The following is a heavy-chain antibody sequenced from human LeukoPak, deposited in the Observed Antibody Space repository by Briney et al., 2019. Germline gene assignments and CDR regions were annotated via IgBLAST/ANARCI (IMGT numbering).Heavy chain of an antibody. D-gene: IGHD2/OR15-2a*01. V-gene: IGHV4-59*04. CDR2: IYYSGTS. CDR1: GCFNRSYY. J-gene: IGHJ4*02. Sequence: SETLSLTCTFCGCFNRSYYWNWMRQPSAKGLEGMGDIYYSGTSYYNPSLKSPDPISVDTSKNQFSLLLSSVPATDPAVYYFASHTSGYFDYWGQGTLVTVSS. CDR3: ASHTSGYFDY.